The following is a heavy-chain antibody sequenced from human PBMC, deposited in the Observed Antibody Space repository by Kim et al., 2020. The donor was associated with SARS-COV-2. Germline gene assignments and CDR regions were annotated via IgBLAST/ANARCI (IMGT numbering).Heavy chain of an antibody. V-gene: IGHV4-30-4*01. Sequence: SETLSLTCTVSNASISSVDYYWNWIRQPPGKGLEWIGYIFYSGSTSYNPSLQSRVTMSIDTSKNQFSLKLRSVTAADTAVYYCARGMVVIDNYFLSWGQGTLVTVSS. D-gene: IGHD4-4*01. CDR1: NASISSVDYY. CDR2: IFYSGST. J-gene: IGHJ4*02. CDR3: ARGMVVIDNYFLS.